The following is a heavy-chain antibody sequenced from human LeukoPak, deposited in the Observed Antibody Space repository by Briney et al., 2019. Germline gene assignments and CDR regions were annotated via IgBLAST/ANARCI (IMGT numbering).Heavy chain of an antibody. Sequence: SVTLSFTSSGGTFTIYAIIWVRQAPRHGLEWMGGIIPICGTANYAQKFQGRVTITTDESTSTAYMELSSLRSEDTAVYYCARGSHSSGYGLWFDPWGQGTLVTVSS. D-gene: IGHD3-22*01. CDR1: GGTFTIYA. CDR2: IIPICGTA. CDR3: ARGSHSSGYGLWFDP. J-gene: IGHJ5*02. V-gene: IGHV1-69*05.